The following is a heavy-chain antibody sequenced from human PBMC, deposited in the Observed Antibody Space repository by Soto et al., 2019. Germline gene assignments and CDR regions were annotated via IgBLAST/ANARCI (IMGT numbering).Heavy chain of an antibody. CDR1: GFSLSTSGVG. D-gene: IGHD1-26*01. J-gene: IGHJ4*02. V-gene: IGHV2-5*02. CDR3: ARPNSGNFHYFDN. CDR2: IYWDNDE. Sequence: QITLKESGPTLVKPTQTLTLICSFSGFSLSTSGVGVGWIRQPPGKALEWLALIYWDNDERYNPSLKSRLTISKDTFKNQVVLRMTNMDPVDTATYYCARPNSGNFHYFDNSGQGTLVAVAS.